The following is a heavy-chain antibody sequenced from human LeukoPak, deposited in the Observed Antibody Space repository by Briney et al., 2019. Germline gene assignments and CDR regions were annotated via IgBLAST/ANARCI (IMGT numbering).Heavy chain of an antibody. V-gene: IGHV1-69*13. J-gene: IGHJ4*02. Sequence: ASVKVSCKASGGTFSSYAISWVRQAPGQGLEWMGGIIPIFGTANYAQKFQGRVTITADESTSIAYMELSSLRSEDTAVYYCARVTTRLGPFDYWGQGTLVTVSS. D-gene: IGHD5-12*01. CDR1: GGTFSSYA. CDR2: IIPIFGTA. CDR3: ARVTTRLGPFDY.